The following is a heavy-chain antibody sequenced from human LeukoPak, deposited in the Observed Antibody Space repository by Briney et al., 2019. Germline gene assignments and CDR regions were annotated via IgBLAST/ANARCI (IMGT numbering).Heavy chain of an antibody. CDR2: IYYSGST. CDR3: ARGATRVDY. Sequence: SETLSLTCTVSGGSISSSSYYWGWIRQPPGKGLEWIGSIYYSGSTNYNPSLKSRVTISVDTSKNQFSLKLSSVTAADTAVYYCARGATRVDYWGQGTLVTVSS. V-gene: IGHV4-39*07. J-gene: IGHJ4*02. D-gene: IGHD2-15*01. CDR1: GGSISSSSYY.